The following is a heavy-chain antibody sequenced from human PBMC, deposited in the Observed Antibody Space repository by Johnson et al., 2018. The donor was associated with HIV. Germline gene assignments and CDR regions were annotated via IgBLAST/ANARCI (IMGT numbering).Heavy chain of an antibody. CDR2: IRYDGSNK. CDR3: AKGELGATEVDAFDI. Sequence: QVQLVESGGVVVQPGGSLRLSCAASGFTFSSYGLHWVRQAPGKGLEWVAFIRYDGSNKYYEDSVTGRSTISRDNSKNTLYLQMNSRTAEDTAVYYCAKGELGATEVDAFDIWGQGTMVTVSS. V-gene: IGHV3-30*02. CDR1: GFTFSSYG. D-gene: IGHD1-26*01. J-gene: IGHJ3*02.